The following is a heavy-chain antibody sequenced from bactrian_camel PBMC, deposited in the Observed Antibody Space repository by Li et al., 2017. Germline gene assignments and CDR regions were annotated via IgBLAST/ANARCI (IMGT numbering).Heavy chain of an antibody. CDR3: AAGPWYTDEYKY. CDR1: GYTVGAKC. Sequence: DVQLVESGGGSVQAGGSLRLSCAISGYTVGAKCVGWFRQAPGKEREWVASINTGGGNTYSADSVSGRFTIGRDNARKTVFLQMNSLKLEDTAVYYCAAGPWYTDEYKYWGQGTQVTVS. V-gene: IGHV3S19*01. D-gene: IGHD6*01. J-gene: IGHJ4*01. CDR2: INTGGGNT.